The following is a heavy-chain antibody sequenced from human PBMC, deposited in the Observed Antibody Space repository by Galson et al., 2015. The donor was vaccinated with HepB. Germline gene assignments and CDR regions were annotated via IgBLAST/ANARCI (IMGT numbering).Heavy chain of an antibody. CDR2: ISGSGGST. CDR1: GSTFSSYT. V-gene: IGHV3-23*01. CDR3: AKESMVRGDYYFDY. J-gene: IGHJ4*02. Sequence: SLRLSCAASGSTFSSYTMSWVRQAPGKGLEWVSAISGSGGSTYYADSVKGRFTISRDNSKNTLYLQMNSLRAEDTAVYYCAKESMVRGDYYFDYWGQGTLVTVSS. D-gene: IGHD3-10*01.